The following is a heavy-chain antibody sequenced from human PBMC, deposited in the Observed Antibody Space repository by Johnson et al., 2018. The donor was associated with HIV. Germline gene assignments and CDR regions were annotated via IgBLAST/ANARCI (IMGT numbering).Heavy chain of an antibody. CDR1: AFNFNTYG. D-gene: IGHD1-26*01. CDR3: AKESKWESRTPHAFDL. CDR2: IRYDGSSK. V-gene: IGHV3-30*02. Sequence: MQLVESGGGVVQPGRSLRLPCAASAFNFNTYGMDWVRQAPGKGLEWVAFIRYDGSSKYYADSVKGRFTVSRDNSKNTLYLQMKSLRPEDTAVYYCAKESKWESRTPHAFDLWGQGTMVTVSS. J-gene: IGHJ3*01.